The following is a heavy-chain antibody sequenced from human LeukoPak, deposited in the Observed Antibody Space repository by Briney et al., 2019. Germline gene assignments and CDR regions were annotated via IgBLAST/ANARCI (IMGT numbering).Heavy chain of an antibody. D-gene: IGHD3-10*01. V-gene: IGHV4-34*01. Sequence: SETLSLTCAVYGGSFSGYYRSWIRQPPGKGLEWIGEINHSGSTNYNPSLKSRVTISVDTSKNQFSLKLSSVTAADTAVYYCAREKRSGTHPLYYYYYGMDVWGQGTTVTVSS. CDR1: GGSFSGYY. CDR3: AREKRSGTHPLYYYYYGMDV. J-gene: IGHJ6*02. CDR2: INHSGST.